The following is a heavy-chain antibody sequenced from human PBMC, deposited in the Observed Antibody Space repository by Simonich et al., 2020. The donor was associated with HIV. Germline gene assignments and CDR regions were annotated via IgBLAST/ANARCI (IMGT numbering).Heavy chain of an antibody. J-gene: IGHJ4*02. V-gene: IGHV1-2*02. CDR2: INPYTGVT. CDR1: GYTFTGSC. Sequence: QVQLVQSGAEVKKPGASVKVSCKASGYTFTGSCIHWVRQAPGQGLEWLGWINPYTGVTHSAQKFPGRVTLTRDTSISTAYMDLSSLRSDDTAVYYCAREGYNWHYVHRGQGTLVTVSS. D-gene: IGHD1-7*01. CDR3: AREGYNWHYVH.